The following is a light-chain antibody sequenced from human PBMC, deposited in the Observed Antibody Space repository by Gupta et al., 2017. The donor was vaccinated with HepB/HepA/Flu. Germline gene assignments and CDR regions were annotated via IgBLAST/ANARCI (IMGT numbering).Light chain of an antibody. CDR1: NIGSQN. CDR3: QQWDSATVV. V-gene: IGLV3-9*01. CDR2: RDR. J-gene: IGLJ2*01. Sequence: SYELTQPPSVSVAQGQTATVTCGGSNIGSQNVHWYQQKPGQAPVLAIYRDRERYSGIPERFSGSKSGSTATLTISRVQGGDEADYYCQQWDSATVVFGGGTKLTVL.